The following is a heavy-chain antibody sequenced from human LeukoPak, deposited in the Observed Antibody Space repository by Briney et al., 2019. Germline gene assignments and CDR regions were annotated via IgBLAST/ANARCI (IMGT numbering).Heavy chain of an antibody. CDR3: ARVTTTPALNWFDP. Sequence: SETLSLTCTVSGGSMSPYHWGWIRQPPGKGLEWTGYIYYSGSTNYNPSLKSRVTISVDTSKNQFSLKLSSVTAADTAVYYCARVTTTPALNWFDPWGQGTLVTVSS. CDR2: IYYSGST. V-gene: IGHV4-59*12. D-gene: IGHD1-1*01. J-gene: IGHJ5*02. CDR1: GGSMSPYH.